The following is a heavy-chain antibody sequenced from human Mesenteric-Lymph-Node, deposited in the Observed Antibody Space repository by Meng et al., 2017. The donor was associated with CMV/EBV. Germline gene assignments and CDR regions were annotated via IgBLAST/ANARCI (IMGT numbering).Heavy chain of an antibody. CDR1: GFTFSSSG. J-gene: IGHJ6*02. D-gene: IGHD4-11*01. CDR2: ISDAGIST. Sequence: GGSLRLSCAASGFTFSSSGMSWVRQAPGKGLEWVSGISDAGISTYYADSVKGRFTISRDNSKNALYLQMNSLRAEDTAVYYCSTLTDYYYIMDVWGQGTAVTVSS. V-gene: IGHV3-23*01. CDR3: STLTDYYYIMDV.